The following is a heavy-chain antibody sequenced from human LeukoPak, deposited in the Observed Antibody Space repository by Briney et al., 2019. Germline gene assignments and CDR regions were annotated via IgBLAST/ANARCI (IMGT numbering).Heavy chain of an antibody. CDR2: ITISGHTK. CDR3: ARGDPHADL. J-gene: IGHJ5*02. CDR1: GFDLSTYE. Sequence: GGSLRLSCAASGFDLSTYEMNWVRQAPVKGLEWIADITISGHTKNYADSVKGRFTISRDNARTSLYLQMNSLRVEDTGVYYCARGDPHADLWGQGTLVTVSS. V-gene: IGHV3-48*03.